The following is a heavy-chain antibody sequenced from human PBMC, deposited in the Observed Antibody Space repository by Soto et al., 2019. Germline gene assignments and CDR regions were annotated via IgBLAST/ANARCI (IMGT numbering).Heavy chain of an antibody. CDR3: ATVSGFGELNGYYGMDV. CDR1: GGTFSSYA. Sequence: QVQLVQSGAEVKKPGSSVKVSCKASGGTFSSYAISWVRQAPGQGLEWMGGIIPIFGTANYAQKFQGRVTITADESTSTAYMELSSLRSEDTAVYYCATVSGFGELNGYYGMDVWGQGTTVTVSS. CDR2: IIPIFGTA. J-gene: IGHJ6*02. V-gene: IGHV1-69*01. D-gene: IGHD3-10*01.